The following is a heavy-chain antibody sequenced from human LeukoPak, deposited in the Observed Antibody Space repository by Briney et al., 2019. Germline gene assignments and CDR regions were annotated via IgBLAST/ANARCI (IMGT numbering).Heavy chain of an antibody. Sequence: SETLSLTCAVYGGSFSGYYWSWIRQPPGKGLEWIGEINHSGSTNYNPSLKSRVTISVDTSKNQFSLKLSSVTAADTAVYYCARGTTVTTYYFDYWGQGTLVTVSS. CDR3: ARGTTVTTYYFDY. D-gene: IGHD4-4*01. V-gene: IGHV4-34*01. CDR1: GGSFSGYY. J-gene: IGHJ4*02. CDR2: INHSGST.